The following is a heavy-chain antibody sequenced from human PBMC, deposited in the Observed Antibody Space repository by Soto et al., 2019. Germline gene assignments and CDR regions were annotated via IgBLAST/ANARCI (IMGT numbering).Heavy chain of an antibody. D-gene: IGHD6-6*01. J-gene: IGHJ6*03. CDR3: ARRARPDFYYMDV. CDR1: GFSLSGYD. CDR2: ISSNGVGT. Sequence: EVQLAESGGGLAQPGGSLRLSCAASGFSLSGYDMDWVRQAPGKGLEYVSGISSNGVGTYYANSVQGRFTISRDNSKNTVYLQMGSLRPEDMAVYYCARRARPDFYYMDVWGKGTTVTVYS. V-gene: IGHV3-64*01.